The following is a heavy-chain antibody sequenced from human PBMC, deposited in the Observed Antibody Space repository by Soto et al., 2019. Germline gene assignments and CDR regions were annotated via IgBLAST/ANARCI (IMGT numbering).Heavy chain of an antibody. V-gene: IGHV1-3*01. Sequence: ASVKVSCKASGYTFTTYVMHWVRQAPGQRLEWMGWINAGNDNTKYSQKFQGRVTITRDTSASTVYMELSSLSSEDTAVYYCARVGNYYYGMDVWGQLTTVPVSS. J-gene: IGHJ6*02. CDR3: ARVGNYYYGMDV. CDR2: INAGNDNT. CDR1: GYTFTTYV.